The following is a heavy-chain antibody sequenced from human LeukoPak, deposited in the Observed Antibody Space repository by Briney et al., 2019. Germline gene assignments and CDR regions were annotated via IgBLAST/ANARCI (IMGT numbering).Heavy chain of an antibody. D-gene: IGHD6-19*01. V-gene: IGHV3-48*03. Sequence: PGGSLRLSCAASGFTFSSYEMNWVRQAPGKGLEGVSYISSSGSTIYYADSVKGRFTISRDNAKNSLYLQMNSLRAEDTAVYYCARERAGQSLDYWGQGTLVTVSS. J-gene: IGHJ4*02. CDR1: GFTFSSYE. CDR3: ARERAGQSLDY. CDR2: ISSSGSTI.